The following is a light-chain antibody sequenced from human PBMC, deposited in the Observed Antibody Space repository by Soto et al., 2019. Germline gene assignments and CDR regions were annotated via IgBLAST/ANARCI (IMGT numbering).Light chain of an antibody. J-gene: IGKJ1*01. Sequence: EIVLTQAPGTLSLSPGQRATLSCRASQSVSSSPLAWYQQKPGQAPRNLIYSPSGTATGIPDRFLGSGSGTAFTLTISRVEPEDSAVYYDDQYGSSPWPFCDGTKVESK. CDR2: SPS. V-gene: IGKV3-20*01. CDR1: QSVSSSP. CDR3: DQYGSSPWP.